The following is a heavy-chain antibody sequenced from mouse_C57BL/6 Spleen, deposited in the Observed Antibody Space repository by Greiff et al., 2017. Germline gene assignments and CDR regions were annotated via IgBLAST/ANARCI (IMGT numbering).Heavy chain of an antibody. CDR2: IRNKANGYTT. D-gene: IGHD4-1*01. Sequence: EVQGVESGGGLVQPGGSLSLSCAASGFTFTDYYMSWVRQPPGKALEWLGFIRNKANGYTTEYSASVKGRFTISRDNSQSILYLQMNALRAEDSATYYCARLGLGPYYFDYWGQGTTLTVSS. CDR3: ARLGLGPYYFDY. CDR1: GFTFTDYY. V-gene: IGHV7-3*01. J-gene: IGHJ2*01.